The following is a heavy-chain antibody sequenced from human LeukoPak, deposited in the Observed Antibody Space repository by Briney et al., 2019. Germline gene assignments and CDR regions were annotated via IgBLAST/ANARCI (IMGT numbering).Heavy chain of an antibody. CDR2: ISGSGGST. V-gene: IGHV3-23*01. J-gene: IGHJ4*02. Sequence: GGSLRLSCAASGFTFSSYAMSWVRQAPGKGLEWVSAISGSGGSTYYADSVKGRFTISRDNSKNTLYPQMNSLRAEDTAVYYCAKDWIDCSSTSCHPLRRYSGYDYFDYWGQGTLVTVSS. CDR3: AKDWIDCSSTSCHPLRRYSGYDYFDY. CDR1: GFTFSSYA. D-gene: IGHD2-2*01.